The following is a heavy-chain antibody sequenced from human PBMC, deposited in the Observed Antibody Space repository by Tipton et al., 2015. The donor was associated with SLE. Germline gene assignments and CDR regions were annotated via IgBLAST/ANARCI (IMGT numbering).Heavy chain of an antibody. V-gene: IGHV3-23*01. Sequence: SLRLSCAASGFTISSYAMSWVRQAPGKGLERVSAISGSGGSTYYADSVKGRFTISRYNAKNSLYLQMNSLRAEDTAVFYCAKGEGGITIFVVVTDGFDVWGQRTLVTVSS. CDR2: ISGSGGST. CDR1: GFTISSYA. J-gene: IGHJ4*02. D-gene: IGHD3-3*01. CDR3: AKGEGGITIFVVVTDGFDV.